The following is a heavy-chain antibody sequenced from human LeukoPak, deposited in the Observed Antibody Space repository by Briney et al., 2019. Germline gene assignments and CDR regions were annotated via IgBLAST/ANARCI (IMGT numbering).Heavy chain of an antibody. CDR1: GFTFSSYA. CDR2: ISGSGGST. D-gene: IGHD3-3*01. V-gene: IGHV3-23*01. J-gene: IGHJ4*02. CDR3: AKERDSYYDFWSGYSANDY. Sequence: PGGSLRLSCAASGFTFSSYAMSWVRQAPGEGLEWVSAISGSGGSTYYADSVKGRSTISRDNSKNTLYLQMNSLRAEDTAVYYCAKERDSYYDFWSGYSANDYWGQGTLVTVSS.